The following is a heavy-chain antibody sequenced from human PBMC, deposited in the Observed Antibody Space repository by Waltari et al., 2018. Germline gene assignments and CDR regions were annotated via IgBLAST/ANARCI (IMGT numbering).Heavy chain of an antibody. CDR2: TRNKANSYTT. J-gene: IGHJ4*02. D-gene: IGHD3-3*01. CDR1: GFTFSDHY. Sequence: EVQLVESGGGLVQPGGSLRLSCAASGFTFSDHYMDWVRPAPGKGLEWVGRTRNKANSYTTEYAASVKGRFTISRDDSKNSLYLQMNSLKTEDTAVYYCARESDFWSGFDYWGQGTLVTVSS. CDR3: ARESDFWSGFDY. V-gene: IGHV3-72*01.